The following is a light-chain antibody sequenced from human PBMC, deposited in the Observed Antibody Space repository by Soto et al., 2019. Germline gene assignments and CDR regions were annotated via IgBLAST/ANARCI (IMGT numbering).Light chain of an antibody. V-gene: IGLV1-40*01. CDR2: GNN. CDR1: SSNIGAGYD. J-gene: IGLJ3*02. CDR3: QSYDTNLSAWV. Sequence: QSVLTQPPSVSGAPGQRVTISCTGSSSNIGAGYDVHWYQHLPGTAPKLLIYGNNNWPSGVPDRFSGSTSGTSASLAIIGLQAEDEADYYCQSYDTNLSAWVFGGGTKLTVL.